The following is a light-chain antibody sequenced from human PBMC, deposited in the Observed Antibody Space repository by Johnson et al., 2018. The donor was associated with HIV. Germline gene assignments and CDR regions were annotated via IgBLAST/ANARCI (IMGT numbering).Light chain of an antibody. CDR3: GTWDRGLSSHYV. J-gene: IGLJ1*01. CDR1: SSNIEENS. Sequence: QSVLTQPPSVSAAPGQKVTISCSGSSSNIEENSVSWYQQLPGAAPKVLIYENNKRPSGIPDRFSGSKSGTSATLGITGLQTGDEADYYCGTWDRGLSSHYVVGTGTKVTVL. CDR2: ENN. V-gene: IGLV1-51*02.